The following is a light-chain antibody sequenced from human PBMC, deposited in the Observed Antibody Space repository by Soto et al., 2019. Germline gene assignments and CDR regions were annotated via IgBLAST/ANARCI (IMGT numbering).Light chain of an antibody. CDR2: EVS. J-gene: IGLJ2*01. Sequence: QSALTQPPSASGSPGQSVTISCIGTSSDVGAYNYVSWYQQHPGKAPKLMIYEVSKRPSGVPDRFSGSKSGNTASLTVSGLQAEDEADYYCCSYGGSNNVVFGGGTKLTVL. CDR3: CSYGGSNNVV. CDR1: SSDVGAYNY. V-gene: IGLV2-8*01.